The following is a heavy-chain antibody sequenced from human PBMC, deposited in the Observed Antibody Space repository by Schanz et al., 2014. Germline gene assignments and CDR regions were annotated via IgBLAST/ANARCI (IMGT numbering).Heavy chain of an antibody. V-gene: IGHV3-74*02. J-gene: IGHJ4*02. Sequence: VQLVESGGGVVQPGGSLRLSCAASGFTVSNSYIHWVRQAPGKGLEWVSRIYMDGSGRDYGDSVKGRFTVSRDNAKNSLYLQMNSLTAEDTAVYYCARGVRIDYWGQGTLVTVSS. CDR3: ARGVRIDY. CDR2: IYMDGSGR. CDR1: GFTVSNSY. D-gene: IGHD3-3*01.